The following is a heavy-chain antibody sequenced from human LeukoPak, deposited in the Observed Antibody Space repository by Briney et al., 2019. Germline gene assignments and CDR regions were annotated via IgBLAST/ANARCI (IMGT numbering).Heavy chain of an antibody. CDR3: ARPTPGSGVDY. CDR1: GGSISSYY. J-gene: IGHJ4*02. D-gene: IGHD3-10*01. V-gene: IGHV4-4*09. Sequence: PSETLSLTCTVSGGSISSYYWSWIRQPPGKGLEWIGYIYTSGSTNYNPSLKSRVTISVDTSKNQFSLKLSSVTAADTAVYYCARPTPGSGVDYWGQGTLVTVSS. CDR2: IYTSGST.